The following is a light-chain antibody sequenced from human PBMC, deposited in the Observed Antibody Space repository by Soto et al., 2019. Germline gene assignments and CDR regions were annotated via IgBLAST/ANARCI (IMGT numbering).Light chain of an antibody. CDR3: QSYDSSRSGDV. CDR2: GNS. CDR1: SSNIGAGYD. Sequence: QSVLTQPPSVSGAPGQRVTISCTGSSSNIGAGYDVHWYQQLPGTAPKLIIYGNSNRPSGVPDRFSGSKSGTSASLAITGLQAEDEADYYCQSYDSSRSGDVFGTGTKLTVL. J-gene: IGLJ1*01. V-gene: IGLV1-40*01.